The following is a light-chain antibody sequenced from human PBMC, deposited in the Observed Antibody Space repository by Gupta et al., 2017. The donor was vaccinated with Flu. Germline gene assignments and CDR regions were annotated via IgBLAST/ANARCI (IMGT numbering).Light chain of an antibody. CDR1: DIGGKS. V-gene: IGLV3-21*02. CDR3: QVWDSISDHPV. Sequence: SYVLTQPPSLSVAPGPTARITCGGTDIGGKSVHWYLQKPGQAPVLVLNADSDRPSGIPERLSVSKSGNTATLTISRVEAGDEAAYYCQVWDSISDHPVFGGGTNLTVL. CDR2: ADS. J-gene: IGLJ2*01.